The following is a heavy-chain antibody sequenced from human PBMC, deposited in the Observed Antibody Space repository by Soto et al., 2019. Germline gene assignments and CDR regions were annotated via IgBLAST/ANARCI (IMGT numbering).Heavy chain of an antibody. V-gene: IGHV3-21*01. D-gene: IGHD5-12*01. J-gene: IGHJ4*02. CDR2: ISSSSSYI. Sequence: EVQLVESGGGLVKPGGSLRLSCAASGFTFSSYSMNWVRQAPGKGLEWVSSISSSSSYIYYADSVKGRFTISRDNDKNSLYLQMNSLRAEDTAVYYCARDSGYGLDYFDYWGQGTLVPVSS. CDR1: GFTFSSYS. CDR3: ARDSGYGLDYFDY.